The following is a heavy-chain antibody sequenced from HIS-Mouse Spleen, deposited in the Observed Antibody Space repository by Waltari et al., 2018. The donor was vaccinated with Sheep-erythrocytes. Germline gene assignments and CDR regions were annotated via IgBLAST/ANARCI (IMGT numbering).Heavy chain of an antibody. Sequence: EVQLLESGGGLVQPGGSLRLSCAASGFPFSSYAMSWVRQAPGKGLEWVSAISGSGGSTYYADPVKGRFTISRDNSKNTLYLQMNSLRAEDTAVYYCAKPFAYSSSWYRAAFDIWGQGTMVTVSS. D-gene: IGHD6-13*01. CDR3: AKPFAYSSSWYRAAFDI. CDR2: ISGSGGST. CDR1: GFPFSSYA. V-gene: IGHV3-23*01. J-gene: IGHJ3*02.